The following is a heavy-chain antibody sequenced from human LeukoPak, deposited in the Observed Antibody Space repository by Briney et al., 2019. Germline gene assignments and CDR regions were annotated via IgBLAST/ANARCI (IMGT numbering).Heavy chain of an antibody. Sequence: GGSLRLSCAASGFIVSSSYMSWVRQAPGKGVEWVSVLYSDGTTYYVDSVKGRFTISRDNSKNTLYLEMNNLRAEDTAVYYCARAAYDTNGFTANHDYWGQGTLVSVSS. CDR1: GFIVSSSY. CDR2: LYSDGTT. J-gene: IGHJ4*02. D-gene: IGHD3-22*01. V-gene: IGHV3-53*01. CDR3: ARAAYDTNGFTANHDY.